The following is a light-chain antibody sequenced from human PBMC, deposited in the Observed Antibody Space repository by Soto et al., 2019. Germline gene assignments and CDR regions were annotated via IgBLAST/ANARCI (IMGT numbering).Light chain of an antibody. Sequence: ILTQSPATLSLSPGERATLSCRASRSISDSYLFWYQQKPGQAPRLLIYGTSIRATGVSDRFSGSGSGTDFTLTISRLEPEDVAVYYCQHYGSSPLFTFGPGTKVD. CDR2: GTS. J-gene: IGKJ3*01. V-gene: IGKV3-20*01. CDR1: RSISDSY. CDR3: QHYGSSPLFT.